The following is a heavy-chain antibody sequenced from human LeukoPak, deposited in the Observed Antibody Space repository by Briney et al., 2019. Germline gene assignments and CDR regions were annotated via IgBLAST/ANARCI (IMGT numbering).Heavy chain of an antibody. CDR3: AKAETLSYYDSSGYLFDY. V-gene: IGHV3-23*01. J-gene: IGHJ4*02. CDR2: ISGSGGST. Sequence: GGSLRLSCAASGFTFSSYAMSSVRQDPGKGKEWVSAISGSGGSTYYADSVKGRFTISRDNSKNTLYLQMNSLRAEDTAVYYCAKAETLSYYDSSGYLFDYWGQGTLVTVSS. D-gene: IGHD3-22*01. CDR1: GFTFSSYA.